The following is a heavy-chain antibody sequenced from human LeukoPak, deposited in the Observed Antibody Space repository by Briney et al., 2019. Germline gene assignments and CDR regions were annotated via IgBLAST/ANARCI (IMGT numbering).Heavy chain of an antibody. D-gene: IGHD2-15*01. V-gene: IGHV4-30-4*01. CDR2: IYYSGST. J-gene: IGHJ4*02. CDR1: GGSISSGDYY. CDR3: AREGCSGGSCTVDY. Sequence: PSKTLSLTCTVSGGSISSGDYYWSWIRQPPGKGLEWIGYIYYSGSTYYNPSLKSRVTISVDTSKNQFSLKLSSVTAADTAVYYCAREGCSGGSCTVDYWGQGTLVTVSS.